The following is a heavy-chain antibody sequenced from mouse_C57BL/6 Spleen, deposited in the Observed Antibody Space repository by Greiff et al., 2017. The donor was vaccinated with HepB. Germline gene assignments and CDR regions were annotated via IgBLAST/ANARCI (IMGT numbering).Heavy chain of an antibody. V-gene: IGHV1-26*01. CDR3: ARRIYYGSSYAMDY. CDR2: INPNNGGT. Sequence: VQLQQSGPELVKPGASVKISCKASGYTFTDYYMNWVKQSHGKSLEWIGDINPNNGGTSYNQKFKGKATLTVDKSSSTAYMELRSLTSEDSAVYYCARRIYYGSSYAMDYWGQGTSVTVSS. CDR1: GYTFTDYY. J-gene: IGHJ4*01. D-gene: IGHD1-1*01.